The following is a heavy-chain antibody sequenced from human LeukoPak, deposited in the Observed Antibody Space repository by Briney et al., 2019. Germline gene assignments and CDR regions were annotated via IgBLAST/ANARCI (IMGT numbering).Heavy chain of an antibody. J-gene: IGHJ6*04. CDR3: ARTDGQVATMPLYYYYGMDV. CDR2: SIPIFGTA. D-gene: IGHD5-12*01. Sequence: SVKVSCKASGGTFSSYAISWVRQAPGQGLEWVGGSIPIFGTANYAQKFQGRVTITADESTSTAYMELSSLRSEGTAVYYCARTDGQVATMPLYYYYGMDVWGKGTTVTVSS. CDR1: GGTFSSYA. V-gene: IGHV1-69*13.